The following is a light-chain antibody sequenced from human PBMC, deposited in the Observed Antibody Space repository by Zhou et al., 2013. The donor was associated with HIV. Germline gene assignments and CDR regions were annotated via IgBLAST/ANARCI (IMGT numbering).Light chain of an antibody. CDR2: GTS. J-gene: IGKJ1*01. V-gene: IGKV3-20*01. CDR3: HQYGSSPWT. Sequence: EIVMTQSPATLSVSPGERATLSCRASQSVNINLAWYQQKPGQAPRLLIYGTSNRATGIPDRFSGSGSGTDFTLTISRLEPEDFAVYYCHQYGSSPWTFGQGTKVEIK. CDR1: QSVNIN.